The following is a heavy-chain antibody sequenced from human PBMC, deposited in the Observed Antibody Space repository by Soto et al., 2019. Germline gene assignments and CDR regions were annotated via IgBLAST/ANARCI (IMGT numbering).Heavy chain of an antibody. CDR3: ARLGAYKQSLDP. CDR1: GGCLSPKY. CDR2: IYFGGTT. J-gene: IGHJ5*02. D-gene: IGHD5-12*01. V-gene: IGHV4-59*08. Sequence: SQTLPLTSTVSGGCLSPKYWAWILQPPGKRLEWVGYIYFGGTTSYNPSLKSRVTISLETSNSPFSLRLTSVTAADPAVYYCARLGAYKQSLDPWG.